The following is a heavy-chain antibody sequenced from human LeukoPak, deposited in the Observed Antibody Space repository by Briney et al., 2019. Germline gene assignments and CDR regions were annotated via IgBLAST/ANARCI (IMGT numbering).Heavy chain of an antibody. Sequence: GGSLRLSCAASGFTFSSYSMNWVRQAPGKGLECVSSISSSSSYIYYADSVKGRFTISRDNAKNSLYLQMNSLRAEDTAVYYCARVIGGTGDYRTNWFDPWGRGTLVTVSS. D-gene: IGHD4-17*01. CDR3: ARVIGGTGDYRTNWFDP. CDR2: ISSSSSYI. J-gene: IGHJ5*02. CDR1: GFTFSSYS. V-gene: IGHV3-21*01.